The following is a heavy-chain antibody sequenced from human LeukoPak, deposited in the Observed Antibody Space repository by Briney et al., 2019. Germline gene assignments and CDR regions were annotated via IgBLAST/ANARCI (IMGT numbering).Heavy chain of an antibody. V-gene: IGHV4-30-2*01. Sequence: SQTLSLTCTVSGGSISSGGYYWSWIRQPPGKGLEWIGYIYHSGSTYYNPSLKSRVTISVDRSKNQFSLKLSSVTAADTAVYYCARGFGYYDSSGYGTNFDYWGQGTLVTVSS. J-gene: IGHJ4*02. CDR3: ARGFGYYDSSGYGTNFDY. D-gene: IGHD3-22*01. CDR1: GGSISSGGYY. CDR2: IYHSGST.